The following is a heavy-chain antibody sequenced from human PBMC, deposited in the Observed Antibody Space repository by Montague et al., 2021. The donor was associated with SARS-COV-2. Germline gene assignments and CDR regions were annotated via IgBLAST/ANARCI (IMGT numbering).Heavy chain of an antibody. V-gene: IGHV4-4*02. CDR2: ISHSGGT. CDR3: ARLSSDIGGYFWFDP. J-gene: IGHJ5*02. D-gene: IGHD1-26*01. CDR1: VGSISSGTW. Sequence: SETLSLTCAVSVGSISSGTWWTWVRQPPGKGLEWIGEISHSGGTNYNPSLKSRVTISVDKSKNQFSLNLNSVTAADTAVYYCARLSSDIGGYFWFDPWGQGTLVAVSS.